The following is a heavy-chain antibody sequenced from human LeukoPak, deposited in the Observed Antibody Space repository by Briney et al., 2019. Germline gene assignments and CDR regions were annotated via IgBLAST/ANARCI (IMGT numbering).Heavy chain of an antibody. Sequence: GGSLRLSCAASGLTFSSHWMHWVRQAPGKGLEWVSAISGSGGSTYYADSVKGRFTISRDNSKNTLYLQMNSLRAEDTAVYYCAKAVPYYGSGSYYPEPHFGYWGQGTLVTVSS. D-gene: IGHD3-10*01. V-gene: IGHV3-23*01. J-gene: IGHJ4*02. CDR2: ISGSGGST. CDR3: AKAVPYYGSGSYYPEPHFGY. CDR1: GLTFSSHW.